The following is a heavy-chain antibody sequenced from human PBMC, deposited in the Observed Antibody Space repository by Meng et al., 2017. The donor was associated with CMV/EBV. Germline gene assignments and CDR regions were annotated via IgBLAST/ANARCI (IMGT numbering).Heavy chain of an antibody. J-gene: IGHJ6*02. CDR2: IYYSGST. D-gene: IGHD3-10*01. Sequence: SETLSLTCTVSGGSISSGGYYWSWIRQRPGTGLEWIGYIYYSGSTYYNPSIKSRVTISVDTSKNQFTLKLSPVTAADTAVYYCARDNLRTGDLDVWGQGTTVTVSS. CDR1: GGSISSGGYY. V-gene: IGHV4-31*03. CDR3: ARDNLRTGDLDV.